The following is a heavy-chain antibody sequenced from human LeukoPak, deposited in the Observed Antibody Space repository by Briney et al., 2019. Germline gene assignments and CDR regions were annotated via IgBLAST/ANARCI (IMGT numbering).Heavy chain of an antibody. Sequence: SEXLSLTCAVSGYSISSGYYWGWIRQPPGKGLEWIGSIYHSGSTYYNPSLKSRVTISVDTTKKQVSLKLSSVTAADTAVYYCARHYYDFWSGYYNNNWFDPWGQGTLVTVSS. CDR1: GYSISSGYY. V-gene: IGHV4-38-2*01. CDR2: IYHSGST. CDR3: ARHYYDFWSGYYNNNWFDP. D-gene: IGHD3-3*01. J-gene: IGHJ5*02.